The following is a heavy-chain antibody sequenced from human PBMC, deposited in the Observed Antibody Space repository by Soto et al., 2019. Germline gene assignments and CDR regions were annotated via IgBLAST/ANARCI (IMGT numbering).Heavy chain of an antibody. Sequence: GGSLRLSCAASGFTFSSCAMHWVRLAPGKGLEWVAVISYDGSNKYYADSVKGRFTVSRDNSKNTLYLQVNSLRAEDTAVYYCARDKRDLRFLEWSYYFDYWGQGTLVTVSS. D-gene: IGHD3-3*01. CDR1: GFTFSSCA. J-gene: IGHJ4*02. V-gene: IGHV3-30-3*01. CDR2: ISYDGSNK. CDR3: ARDKRDLRFLEWSYYFDY.